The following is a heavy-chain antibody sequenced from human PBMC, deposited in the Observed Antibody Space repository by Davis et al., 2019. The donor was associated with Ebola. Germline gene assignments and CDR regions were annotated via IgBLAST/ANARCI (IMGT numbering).Heavy chain of an antibody. J-gene: IGHJ4*02. CDR1: GYGFANYW. V-gene: IGHV5-51*01. Sequence: GESLKISCKASGYGFANYWIGWVRQMPGRGLEWMGIIYPADSDTNYSPSFQGHVTISADKSITTAYLQWSSLKASDTAIYYCARFKWQAGMYYFDYWGQGTLVTVSS. CDR2: IYPADSDT. D-gene: IGHD1-14*01. CDR3: ARFKWQAGMYYFDY.